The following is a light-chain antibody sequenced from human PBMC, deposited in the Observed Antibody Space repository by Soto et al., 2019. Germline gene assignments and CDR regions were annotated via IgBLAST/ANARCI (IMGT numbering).Light chain of an antibody. V-gene: IGKV1-9*01. CDR1: QGISSY. J-gene: IGKJ5*01. CDR3: LHVNSLPPYT. Sequence: DIQLTQSPSFLSASVGDRVTLTCRASQGISSYLAWYQQKPGKAPKLLMYDASDAFTLQAGVPLRFSGGGSGTEFTLTISSLQPEDFATYYCLHVNSLPPYTFGQGTRLEIK. CDR2: DASDAF.